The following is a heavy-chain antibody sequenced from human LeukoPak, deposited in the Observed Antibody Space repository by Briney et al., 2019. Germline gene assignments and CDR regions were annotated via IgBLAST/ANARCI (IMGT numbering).Heavy chain of an antibody. V-gene: IGHV3-9*01. Sequence: GGSLRLSCAASGFTFDDYAMHWVRQAPGKGLEWVSGISWNSGSIGYADSVKGRFTISRDNAKNSLYLQMNSLRAEDTALYYCAKVGIAVAGVTFDYWGQGTLVTVSS. CDR1: GFTFDDYA. CDR3: AKVGIAVAGVTFDY. J-gene: IGHJ4*02. D-gene: IGHD6-19*01. CDR2: ISWNSGSI.